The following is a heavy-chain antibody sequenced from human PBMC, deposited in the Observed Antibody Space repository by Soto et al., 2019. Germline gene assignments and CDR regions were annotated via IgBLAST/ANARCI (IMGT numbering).Heavy chain of an antibody. J-gene: IGHJ6*02. CDR2: ISYDGSNK. D-gene: IGHD6-19*01. CDR3: VKDCSSGWPYYYGLDV. CDR1: GFTFSSYG. Sequence: PGGSLRLSCAASGFTFSSYGMHWVRQAPGKGLEWVAVISYDGSNKYYADSVRGRFTIARDNYKNTLFLHMSSLRAEDTAVYYCVKDCSSGWPYYYGLDVWGQGTSVTVSS. V-gene: IGHV3-30*18.